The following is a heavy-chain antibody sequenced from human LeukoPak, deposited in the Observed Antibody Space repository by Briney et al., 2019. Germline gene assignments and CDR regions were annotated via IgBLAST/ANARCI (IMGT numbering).Heavy chain of an antibody. J-gene: IGHJ4*02. D-gene: IGHD6-13*01. Sequence: ASVKVSCKASGYTFTGYYMHWVRQAPGQGLEWMGIINPSGGSTSYAQKFQGRVTMTRDMSTSTVYMELSSLRSEDTAIYCCAREGRGVPGAIAAVKGFDYWGQGTLVTVSS. CDR1: GYTFTGYY. V-gene: IGHV1-46*01. CDR3: AREGRGVPGAIAAVKGFDY. CDR2: INPSGGST.